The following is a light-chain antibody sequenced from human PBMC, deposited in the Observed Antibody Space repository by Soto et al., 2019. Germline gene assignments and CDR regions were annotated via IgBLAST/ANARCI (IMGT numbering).Light chain of an antibody. Sequence: DIVMTQSPDSLGVSLGERATINCKSSQSVLYSSNNKNYLALYQQKPGQPPKLLIYWASTRESGVPDRFSGSGSGTDFTLTISSLQAEDVAVYYCQQYYGTPFTFGQGTKLEIK. CDR3: QQYYGTPFT. CDR1: QSVLYSSNNKNY. V-gene: IGKV4-1*01. CDR2: WAS. J-gene: IGKJ2*01.